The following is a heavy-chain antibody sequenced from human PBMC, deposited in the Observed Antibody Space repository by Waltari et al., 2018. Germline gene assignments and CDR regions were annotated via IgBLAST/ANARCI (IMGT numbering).Heavy chain of an antibody. D-gene: IGHD4-17*01. V-gene: IGHV3-43D*04. CDR2: ISWDGGST. CDR1: GFTFDDYA. CDR3: ASYGDYVDYFDY. Sequence: EVQLVESGGVVVQPGGSLRLSCAASGFTFDDYAMHWVRQAPGKGLEWVSLISWDGGSTYYADSVKGRFTISRDNAKNSLYLQMNSLRAEDTAVYYCASYGDYVDYFDYWGQGTLVTVSS. J-gene: IGHJ4*02.